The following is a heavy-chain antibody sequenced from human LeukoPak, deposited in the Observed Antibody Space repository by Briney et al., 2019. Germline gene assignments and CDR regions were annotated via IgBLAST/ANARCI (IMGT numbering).Heavy chain of an antibody. D-gene: IGHD1-7*01. V-gene: IGHV1-8*02. CDR3: ASPLTGTTRGGFDY. Sequence: GSSVKVSCKASGGTFSSYAISWVRQAPGQGLEWMGWMNPNSGNTGYAQKFQGRVTMTRNTSISTAYMELSSLRSEDTAVYYCASPLTGTTRGGFDYWGQGTLVTVSS. CDR2: MNPNSGNT. CDR1: GGTFSSYA. J-gene: IGHJ4*02.